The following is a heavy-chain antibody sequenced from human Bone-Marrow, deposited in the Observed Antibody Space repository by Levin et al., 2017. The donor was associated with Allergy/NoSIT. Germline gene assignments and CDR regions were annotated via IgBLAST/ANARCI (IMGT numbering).Heavy chain of an antibody. Sequence: SVKVSCKASGGIVSTYVISWVRQAPGQGLEWMGGIVPIFGTTHYAQKLQGRITITADKSTSTAYMELSRLRSEDTAVYYCAGSSSGTGQFDHWGQGTLVTVSS. J-gene: IGHJ4*02. D-gene: IGHD6-6*01. CDR3: AGSSSGTGQFDH. V-gene: IGHV1-69*06. CDR1: GGIVSTYV. CDR2: IVPIFGTT.